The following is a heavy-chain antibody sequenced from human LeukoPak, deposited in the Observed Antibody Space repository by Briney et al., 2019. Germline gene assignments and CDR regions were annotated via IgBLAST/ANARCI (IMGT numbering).Heavy chain of an antibody. V-gene: IGHV4-39*01. CDR2: IYYSGST. J-gene: IGHJ5*02. Sequence: SETLSLTCTVSGGSISSSSYYWGWIRQPPGKGLEWIGSIYYSGSTYYNPSLKSRVTISVDTSKNQFSLKLSSVTAADTAVYYCARRSPAARFDPWGQGTLVTVSS. D-gene: IGHD2-2*01. CDR1: GGSISSSSYY. CDR3: ARRSPAARFDP.